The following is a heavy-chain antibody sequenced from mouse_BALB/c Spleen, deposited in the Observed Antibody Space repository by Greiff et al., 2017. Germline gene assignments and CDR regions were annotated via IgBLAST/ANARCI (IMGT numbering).Heavy chain of an antibody. CDR2: IYPSDSYT. J-gene: IGHJ2*01. V-gene: IGHV1-69*02. D-gene: IGHD3-2*02. Sequence: QVQLQQPGAELVRPGASVKLSCKASGYTFTSYWINWVKQRPGQGLEWIGNIYPSDSYTNYNQKFKDKATLTADKSSSTAYMQLSSLTSEDSAVYFCAREGQGYFDYWGQGTTLTVSS. CDR1: GYTFTSYW. CDR3: AREGQGYFDY.